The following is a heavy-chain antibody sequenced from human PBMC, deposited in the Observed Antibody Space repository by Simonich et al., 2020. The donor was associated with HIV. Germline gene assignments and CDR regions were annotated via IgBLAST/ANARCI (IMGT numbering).Heavy chain of an antibody. D-gene: IGHD3-10*01. CDR1: GGSISSSSYY. Sequence: QLQLQESGPGLVKPSETLSLTCTVSGGSISSSSYYWGWIRQPPGKGLEWIGSIYYSGSHYYNPALKSRVTISGDTSKNQCSLKLSSVTAADTAVYYCARYYGGNTEVDYWGQGTLVTVSS. V-gene: IGHV4-39*01. CDR3: ARYYGGNTEVDY. J-gene: IGHJ4*02. CDR2: IYYSGSH.